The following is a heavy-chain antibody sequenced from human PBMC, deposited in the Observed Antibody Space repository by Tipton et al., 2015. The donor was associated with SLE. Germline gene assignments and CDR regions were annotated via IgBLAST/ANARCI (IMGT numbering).Heavy chain of an antibody. CDR3: ARLGGGYSVDS. CDR1: GYSISSGFS. J-gene: IGHJ4*02. CDR2: ISHSGSS. Sequence: TLSLTCTVSGYSISSGFSWGWIRQPPGKGLEWIAYISHSGSSDYNPSLRSRVTISIDTSKNQLSLELSSVTAGDTAVYYCARLGGGYSVDSWGQGTLVTVSS. D-gene: IGHD5-12*01. V-gene: IGHV4-38-2*02.